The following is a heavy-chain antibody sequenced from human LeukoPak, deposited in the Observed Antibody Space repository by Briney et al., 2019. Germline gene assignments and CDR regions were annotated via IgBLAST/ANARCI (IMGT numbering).Heavy chain of an antibody. D-gene: IGHD2-15*01. CDR2: ISGSGGST. CDR1: GFTFSCYA. Sequence: PGGSLRLSCAASGFTFSCYAMSWVRQAPGKGLEWVSAISGSGGSTYYADSVKGRFTISRDNSKNTLYLQMNSLRAEDKAVYYCAKDKYCSGGSCHLYWYFDLWGRGTLVTVSS. CDR3: AKDKYCSGGSCHLYWYFDL. V-gene: IGHV3-23*01. J-gene: IGHJ2*01.